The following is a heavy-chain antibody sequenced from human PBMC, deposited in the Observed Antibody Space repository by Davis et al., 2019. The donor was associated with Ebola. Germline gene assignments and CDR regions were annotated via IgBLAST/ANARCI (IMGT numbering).Heavy chain of an antibody. D-gene: IGHD1-14*01. Sequence: PSETLSLTCTVSGGSISSYYWSWIRQPPGKGLEWIGYIYYSGSTNYNPSLKSRVTISVDTSKNQFSLKLSSVTAADTAVYYCARVLVGLGRKWTGLGAFDIWGQGTMVTVSS. V-gene: IGHV4-59*01. CDR2: IYYSGST. CDR3: ARVLVGLGRKWTGLGAFDI. CDR1: GGSISSYY. J-gene: IGHJ3*02.